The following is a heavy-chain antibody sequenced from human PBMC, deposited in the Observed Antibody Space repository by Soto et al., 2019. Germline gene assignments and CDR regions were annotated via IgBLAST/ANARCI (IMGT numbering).Heavy chain of an antibody. Sequence: EVQLVESGGGLVQPGGSLRLSCAASGFTFSNYWMHWVRQAPGKGPVWVSRIKSDGSSISYADSVKGRFTISRDNARNTLYLQMNSLRAEDTSVDYCARGGFSVSGSYIQGDYWGQGTLVTVSS. CDR3: ARGGFSVSGSYIQGDY. D-gene: IGHD3-10*01. CDR2: IKSDGSSI. CDR1: GFTFSNYW. V-gene: IGHV3-74*01. J-gene: IGHJ4*02.